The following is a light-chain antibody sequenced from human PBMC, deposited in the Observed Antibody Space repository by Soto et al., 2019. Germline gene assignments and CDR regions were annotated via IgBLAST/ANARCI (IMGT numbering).Light chain of an antibody. J-gene: IGLJ1*01. CDR2: EVS. CDR3: ASLTTTSFV. Sequence: QSVLTQPASVSGSPGQSITISCTGTSSDVGAYNLVSWYQHHPGKAPKLLISEVSNRPSGVSDRFSGSKSGNTASLAISGLQAEEEDDYYCASLTTTSFVFGTGTKVTVL. V-gene: IGLV2-14*01. CDR1: SSDVGAYNL.